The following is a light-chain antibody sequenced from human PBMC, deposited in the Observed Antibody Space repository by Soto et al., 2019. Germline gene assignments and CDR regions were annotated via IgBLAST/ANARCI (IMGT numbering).Light chain of an antibody. J-gene: IGLJ1*01. V-gene: IGLV2-8*01. CDR3: LSYAGRNDFYV. Sequence: QSVLIQPPSASGSPGQSVTISCTGTSSDVGGYNYVSWYQQHPGNAPNVMIYEVNKRPSGVPDRFSGSKSGNMASLTVSGLQAEDEADYYCLSYAGRNDFYVFGTGTKVTV. CDR2: EVN. CDR1: SSDVGGYNY.